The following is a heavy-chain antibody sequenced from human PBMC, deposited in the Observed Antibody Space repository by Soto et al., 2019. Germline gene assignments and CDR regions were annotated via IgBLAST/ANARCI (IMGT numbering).Heavy chain of an antibody. CDR2: INSDGSST. CDR3: ARGIWVATSASYYFDN. V-gene: IGHV3-74*01. D-gene: IGHD5-12*01. CDR1: GFTFSSYW. Sequence: PGGSLRLSCAASGFTFSSYWMHWVRQAPGKGLVWVSRINSDGSSTYYADSVKGRFTISRDNAKNTLYLQMNSLTSEDTAVYFCARGIWVATSASYYFDNWGQGTQVTVSS. J-gene: IGHJ4*02.